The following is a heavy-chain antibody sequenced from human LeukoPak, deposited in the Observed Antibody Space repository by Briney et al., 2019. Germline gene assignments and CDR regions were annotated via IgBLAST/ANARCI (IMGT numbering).Heavy chain of an antibody. J-gene: IGHJ4*02. CDR3: AKVHLTYKYDSSGYGFQDY. CDR2: ISYDGSTT. D-gene: IGHD3-22*01. CDR1: GFTFSSYA. Sequence: GGSLRLSCAASGFTFSSYAIHWVRQAPGKGLDWVAVISYDGSTTYYADSVKGRFTISRDNSNNMVYPQMNSLRAEDTAVYYCAKVHLTYKYDSSGYGFQDYWGQGTLVTVSS. V-gene: IGHV3-30*18.